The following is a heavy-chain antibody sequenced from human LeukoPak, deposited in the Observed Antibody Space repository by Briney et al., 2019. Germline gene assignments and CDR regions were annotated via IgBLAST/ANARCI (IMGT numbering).Heavy chain of an antibody. J-gene: IGHJ3*02. CDR3: ARGKRTGRYYDILTGRSDAFDI. CDR2: ISPSGGST. CDR1: GYTFTSNY. D-gene: IGHD3-9*01. V-gene: IGHV1-46*01. Sequence: GASVKVSCKAFGYTFTSNYMHWVRQAPGQGPEWMGVISPSGGSTTYAQKFQGRVTLTRDMSTSTDYLELSSLRSEDTAVYYCARGKRTGRYYDILTGRSDAFDIWGQGTMVTVSS.